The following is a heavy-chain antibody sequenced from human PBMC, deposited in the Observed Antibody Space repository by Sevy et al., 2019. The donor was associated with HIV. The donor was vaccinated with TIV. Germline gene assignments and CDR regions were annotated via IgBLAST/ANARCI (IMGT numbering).Heavy chain of an antibody. CDR3: ARDSSSANYDFWSGYSRGWFDP. CDR2: IYTSGST. V-gene: IGHV4-4*07. J-gene: IGHJ5*02. Sequence: SETLSLTCTVSGGSISSYYWSWIRQPAGKGLEWIGRIYTSGSTNYNPTLKSRVTMSVDTSKNQFSLKLSSVTAADTAVYYCARDSSSANYDFWSGYSRGWFDPWGQGTLVTVSS. CDR1: GGSISSYY. D-gene: IGHD3-3*01.